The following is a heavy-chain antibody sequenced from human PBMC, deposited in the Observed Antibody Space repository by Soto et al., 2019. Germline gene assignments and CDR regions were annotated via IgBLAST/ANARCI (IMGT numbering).Heavy chain of an antibody. CDR2: INHSGNT. CDR1: GGSFSTYY. CDR3: TGPYPYYVDS. J-gene: IGHJ4*02. V-gene: IGHV4-34*01. Sequence: QVQLQQWGAGLLKPSETLSLTCTVYGGSFSTYYWSWIRQPPGKGLEWIGEINHSGNTNYNPSLMGRVTMSVDTSKNQFSLKLSSVTAADTAVYYCTGPYPYYVDSWGQGTLVTVSS.